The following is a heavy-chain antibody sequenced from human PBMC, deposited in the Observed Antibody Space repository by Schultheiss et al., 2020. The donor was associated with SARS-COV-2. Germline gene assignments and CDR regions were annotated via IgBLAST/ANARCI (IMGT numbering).Heavy chain of an antibody. CDR3: ARGTLVTGALHY. CDR1: GYTFTDYN. V-gene: IGHV1-24*01. CDR2: FDPEDGET. J-gene: IGHJ4*02. Sequence: ASVKVSCKASGYTFTDYNIHWVRQAPGKGLEWMGGFDPEDGETIYAQKFQGRVTMTEDTSTDTAYMELSSLRSEDTAVYFCARGTLVTGALHYWGQGTLVTVSS. D-gene: IGHD3-9*01.